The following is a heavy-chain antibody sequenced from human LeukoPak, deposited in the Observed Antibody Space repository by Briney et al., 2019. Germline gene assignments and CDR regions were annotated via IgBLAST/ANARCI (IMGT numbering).Heavy chain of an antibody. Sequence: PSETLSLTCAVSSGSIFSSNWWSWVRQPPGKGLEWIGQIFHSGSTSYSPSLKSRVTISVDKSKNQFSLKLRSVTAADTAVYYCARVYSGYDPRFDYWGQGTLVTVSS. CDR2: IFHSGST. CDR3: ARVYSGYDPRFDY. D-gene: IGHD5-12*01. V-gene: IGHV4-4*02. J-gene: IGHJ4*02. CDR1: SGSIFSSNW.